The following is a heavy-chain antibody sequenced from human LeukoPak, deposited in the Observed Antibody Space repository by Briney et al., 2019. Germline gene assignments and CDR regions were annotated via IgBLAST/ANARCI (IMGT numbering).Heavy chain of an antibody. Sequence: GGSLRLSCAASGFTFSSYSMNWVRQAPGKGLEWVSSIRGNGGGPFYADSVKGRFTISRDNFENMLFLQMNSLRADDAAVYYCAKDQIGVLPDAFDIWGQGTMVSVSS. CDR3: AKDQIGVLPDAFDI. CDR1: GFTFSSYS. D-gene: IGHD3-10*01. CDR2: IRGNGGGP. J-gene: IGHJ3*02. V-gene: IGHV3-23*01.